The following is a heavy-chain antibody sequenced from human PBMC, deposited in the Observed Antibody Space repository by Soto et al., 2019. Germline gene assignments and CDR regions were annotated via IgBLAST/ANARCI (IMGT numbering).Heavy chain of an antibody. CDR1: GFTFSSYA. CDR2: ISYDESNK. CDR3: ANFVVVPAALPLDV. Sequence: QVQLVESGGGVVQPGRSVRLFCAAAGFTFSSYAMHWVRQAPGKGLEWVAVISYDESNKYYADSVKGRFTISRDNSKNTLYLQMNSLRAEDTAVYYCANFVVVPAALPLDVWGQGTTLTVSS. J-gene: IGHJ6*02. D-gene: IGHD2-2*01. V-gene: IGHV3-30-3*01.